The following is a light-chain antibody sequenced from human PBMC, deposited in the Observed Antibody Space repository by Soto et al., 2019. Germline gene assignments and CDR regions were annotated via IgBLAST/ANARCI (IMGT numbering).Light chain of an antibody. V-gene: IGKV1-5*03. CDR1: QRISTW. CDR2: KAA. J-gene: IGKJ4*01. Sequence: DIQMTQSPSTLSASVGDRVTITCRASQRISTWLAWYQQQPGKAPKLLIYKAASLEGRVPSRFGGSGSGPLFHITICSLHPDDFATYYCQQYSTDSLTFGGGTTVDI. CDR3: QQYSTDSLT.